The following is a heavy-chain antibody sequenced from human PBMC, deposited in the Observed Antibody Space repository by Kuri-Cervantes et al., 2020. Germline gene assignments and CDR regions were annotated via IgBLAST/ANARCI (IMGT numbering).Heavy chain of an antibody. CDR2: IRYDENDE. D-gene: IGHD3-9*01. CDR3: VRSFYWSFDY. Sequence: LSLTCAASGFTFSDHYMDWVRQAPGRGLEWVASIRYDENDENYADSVKGRFTVSRDNSKNTLQLQMNSLRAEDTAVYHCVRSFYWSFDYWGQGALVTVSS. CDR1: GFTFSDHY. J-gene: IGHJ4*02. V-gene: IGHV3-30*02.